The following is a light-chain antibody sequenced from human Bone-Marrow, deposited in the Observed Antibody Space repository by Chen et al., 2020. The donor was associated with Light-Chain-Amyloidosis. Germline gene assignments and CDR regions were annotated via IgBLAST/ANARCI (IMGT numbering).Light chain of an antibody. CDR3: AAWDDSLNGVV. V-gene: IGLV1-44*01. Sequence: QSVLTQPPSTSGTPGQRVTISCSGSTSNIGTYTVNWYLQVPGTAPRLLIQSDNQRPSGVPDRFAGAKSGTSASLAISWLQSEDEADYYCAAWDDSLNGVVFGGGTKLTVL. CDR1: TSNIGTYT. J-gene: IGLJ2*01. CDR2: SDN.